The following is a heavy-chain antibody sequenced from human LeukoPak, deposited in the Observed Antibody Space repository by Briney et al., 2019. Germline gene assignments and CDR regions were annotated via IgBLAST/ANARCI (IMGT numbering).Heavy chain of an antibody. J-gene: IGHJ3*01. CDR1: GYTFTSYA. CDR3: VRDQWHYSFDV. D-gene: IGHD6-19*01. V-gene: IGHV7-4-1*02. CDR2: INTKTGNP. Sequence: ASVKVSCKAAGYTFTSYAMHWVCEAPGQRLGWVGWINTKTGNPTYAPGFTGQLVFSLDSSVSKAYLHLSILNAENTAVYYCVRDQWHYSFDVWGQGTIVTVSS.